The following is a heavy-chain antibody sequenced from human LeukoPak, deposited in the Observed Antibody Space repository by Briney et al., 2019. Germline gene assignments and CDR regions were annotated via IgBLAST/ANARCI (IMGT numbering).Heavy chain of an antibody. V-gene: IGHV4-59*08. J-gene: IGHJ4*02. D-gene: IGHD5-18*01. Sequence: SSETLSLTCTVSGGSISSYYWSWIRQPPGKGLEWIGYIYYSGSTNYNPSLKSRVTISVDTSKNQFSLRLSSVTAADTAVYYCARHDVRGFSYGFGIFDYWGQGTLVTVSS. CDR3: ARHDVRGFSYGFGIFDY. CDR1: GGSISSYY. CDR2: IYYSGST.